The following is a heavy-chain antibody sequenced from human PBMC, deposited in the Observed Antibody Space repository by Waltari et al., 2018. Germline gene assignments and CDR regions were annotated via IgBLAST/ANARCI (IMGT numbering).Heavy chain of an antibody. V-gene: IGHV1-69*01. CDR1: GGTFSSYA. J-gene: IGHJ6*02. CDR2: IIPIFGTA. Sequence: QVQLVQSGAEVKKPGSSVKVSCKASGGTFSSYAISWVRQAPGQGLEWMGGIIPIFGTANYAQKFQGRVTITADESTSTAYMELSSLRSEDTAVYYCARAAQLERPRGKESMDVWGQGTTVTVSS. D-gene: IGHD1-1*01. CDR3: ARAAQLERPRGKESMDV.